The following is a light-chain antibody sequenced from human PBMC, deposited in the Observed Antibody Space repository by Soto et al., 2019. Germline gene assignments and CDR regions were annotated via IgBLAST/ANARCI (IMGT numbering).Light chain of an antibody. V-gene: IGLV2-14*03. J-gene: IGLJ2*01. CDR2: DVS. Sequence: QSALTQPASVSGSPGQSITISCTGTSSDIGGYDYVSWYQHLPGKAPKLMICDVSNRPSGVSDRFSGSKSGNTASLTISGLQAEDEADYYCSSYTSSSTLVFGGGTKVTVL. CDR3: SSYTSSSTLV. CDR1: SSDIGGYDY.